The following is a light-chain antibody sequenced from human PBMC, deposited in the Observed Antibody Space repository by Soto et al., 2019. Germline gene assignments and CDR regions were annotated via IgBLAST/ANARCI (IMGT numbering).Light chain of an antibody. J-gene: IGKJ1*01. CDR1: QSVSSH. Sequence: EIVFTQSPATLSLSPGERATLSCRASQSVSSHLAWYQQKPGQAPRLLIYDASNRANGIPARFSGSGSGTDLTLTISSLEPEDFAVYYCQQRSNWPTWTFGQGTKVDIK. V-gene: IGKV3-11*01. CDR3: QQRSNWPTWT. CDR2: DAS.